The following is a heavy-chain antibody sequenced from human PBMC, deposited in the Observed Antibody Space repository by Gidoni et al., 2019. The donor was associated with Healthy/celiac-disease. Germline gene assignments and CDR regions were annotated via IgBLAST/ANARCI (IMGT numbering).Heavy chain of an antibody. V-gene: IGHV3-23*01. Sequence: EVQLLASGGGLVQPGGSLSLSRADSGFTFSSDARSWVGQAPGKGLGWVSAISGSGGSTYYADSVKGRFTISRDNSKNTLYLQMNSLRAEDTAVYYCAKPAGYSSSSELLWGQGTLVTVSS. CDR1: GFTFSSDA. CDR3: AKPAGYSSSSELL. D-gene: IGHD6-6*01. CDR2: ISGSGGST. J-gene: IGHJ4*02.